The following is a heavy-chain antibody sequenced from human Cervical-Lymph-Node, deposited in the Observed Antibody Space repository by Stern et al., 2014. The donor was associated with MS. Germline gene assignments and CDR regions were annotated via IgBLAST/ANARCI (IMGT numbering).Heavy chain of an antibody. CDR2: IYPGDSDT. V-gene: IGHV5-51*01. J-gene: IGHJ4*02. CDR1: GYSFTSYW. CDR3: ARRPDGYTPLAYYFDY. Sequence: VQLVQSGAEVKKPGESLKISCKGSGYSFTSYWIGWVRQMPGKGLEWMGIIYPGDSDTRYSPSFQGQVTISADKSISTAYLQWSSLKASDTAMYYCARRPDGYTPLAYYFDYWGQGTLVTVSS. D-gene: IGHD5-24*01.